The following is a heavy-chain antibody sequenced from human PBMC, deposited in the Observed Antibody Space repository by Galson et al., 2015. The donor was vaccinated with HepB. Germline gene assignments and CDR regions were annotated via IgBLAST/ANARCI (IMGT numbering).Heavy chain of an antibody. D-gene: IGHD2-2*01. J-gene: IGHJ5*02. CDR3: AGTGGYCSSTSCYRVNWFDP. Sequence: SLRLSCAASGFTFSSYGMHWVRQAPGKGLEWVAVIWYDGSNKYYADSVKGRFTISRDNSKNTLYLQMNSLRAEDTAVYYCAGTGGYCSSTSCYRVNWFDPWGQGTLVTVSS. CDR1: GFTFSSYG. CDR2: IWYDGSNK. V-gene: IGHV3-33*01.